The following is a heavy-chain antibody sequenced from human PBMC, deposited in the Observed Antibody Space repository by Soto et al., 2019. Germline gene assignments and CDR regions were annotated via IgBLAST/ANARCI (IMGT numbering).Heavy chain of an antibody. CDR3: VLMVYAIRDY. CDR1: GGTFSSYA. CDR2: IIPIFGTA. Sequence: SVKVSCKASGGTFSSYAISWVRQAPGQGLEWMGGIIPIFGTANYAQKFQGRVTMTRNTSISTAYMELSSLRSEDTAVYYCVLMVYAIRDYWGQGTLVTVSS. D-gene: IGHD2-8*01. V-gene: IGHV1-69*05. J-gene: IGHJ4*02.